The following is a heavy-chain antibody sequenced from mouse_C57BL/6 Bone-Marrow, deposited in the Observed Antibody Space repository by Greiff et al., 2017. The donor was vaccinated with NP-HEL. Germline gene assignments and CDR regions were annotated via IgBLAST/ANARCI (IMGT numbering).Heavy chain of an antibody. CDR2: INPGSGGT. Sequence: QVQLQQSGAELVRPGTSVKVSCKASGYAFTNYLIEWVKQRPGQGLEWIGVINPGSGGTNYNEKFKGKATLTADKSSSTAYMQLSSLTSEDSAVYFCARGYDYRYYAMDYWGQGTSVTVSS. CDR3: ARGYDYRYYAMDY. CDR1: GYAFTNYL. J-gene: IGHJ4*01. V-gene: IGHV1-54*01. D-gene: IGHD2-4*01.